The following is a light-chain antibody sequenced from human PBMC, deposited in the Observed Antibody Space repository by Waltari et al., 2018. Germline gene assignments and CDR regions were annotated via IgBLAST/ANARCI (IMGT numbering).Light chain of an antibody. CDR2: AAS. Sequence: ELVLTQSPGTLSLSPGERATLPCRASQSVSKYLAWYQQRPGPAPRLLIYAASTRATGIPDRFSGSGYGTDFSLIISRLEPEDFAVYYCQNHERLPATFGQGTKVEIK. J-gene: IGKJ1*01. CDR3: QNHERLPAT. CDR1: QSVSKY. V-gene: IGKV3-20*01.